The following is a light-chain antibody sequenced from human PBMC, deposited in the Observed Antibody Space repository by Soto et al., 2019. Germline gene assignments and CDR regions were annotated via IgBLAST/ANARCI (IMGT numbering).Light chain of an antibody. J-gene: IGKJ1*01. CDR3: QQYNSYWET. CDR2: DAS. V-gene: IGKV1-5*01. Sequence: DIQMTQSPSTLSASVGDRVTITCRASQSISSWLAWYQQKPGKAPNLLIYDASSLESGVSSRFSGSGSGTEFTLTISSLQPDDFATYYCQQYNSYWETFGQGTKVDIK. CDR1: QSISSW.